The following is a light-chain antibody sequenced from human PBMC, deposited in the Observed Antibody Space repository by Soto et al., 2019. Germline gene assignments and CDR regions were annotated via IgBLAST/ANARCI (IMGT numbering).Light chain of an antibody. J-gene: IGLJ2*01. Sequence: QSALTQPASVSGSPGQSIAISCTGTSSDVGAYDYVSWYQQHPGKAPKVIISDVYNRPSVVSNRFSGSTSGNTASLTISGLQAEDEADYYCGSYTTSGSVIFGGGTKLTVL. V-gene: IGLV2-14*03. CDR3: GSYTTSGSVI. CDR1: SSDVGAYDY. CDR2: DVY.